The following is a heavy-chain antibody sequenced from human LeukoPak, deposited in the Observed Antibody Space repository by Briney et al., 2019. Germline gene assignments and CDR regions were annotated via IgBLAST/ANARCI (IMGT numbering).Heavy chain of an antibody. CDR1: GFSFSNYW. V-gene: IGHV3-7*01. J-gene: IGHJ4*02. D-gene: IGHD1-26*01. CDR3: AKNHGSYYVFDY. CDR2: IKQDGSEK. Sequence: PGGSLRLSCAASGFSFSNYWMSWVRQAPGKGLEWVANIKQDGSEKYYVDSVKGRFTISRDNAKNSLYLQMNSLRAEDTAVYHCAKNHGSYYVFDYWGQGTLVNVSS.